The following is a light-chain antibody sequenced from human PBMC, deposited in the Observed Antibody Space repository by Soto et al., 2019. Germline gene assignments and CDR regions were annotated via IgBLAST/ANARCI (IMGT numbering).Light chain of an antibody. CDR2: KAS. CDR3: QQYNSYPYT. CDR1: QTISGW. J-gene: IGKJ2*01. V-gene: IGKV1-5*03. Sequence: DIQMTQSPSTLSASVGDRVTITCRASQTISGWLAWYQQKPGKAPKLLIYKASTLQSGVPSRFSGSGSGTEFTLTISSLQPDDFATYYCQQYNSYPYTFXQGTNVDIK.